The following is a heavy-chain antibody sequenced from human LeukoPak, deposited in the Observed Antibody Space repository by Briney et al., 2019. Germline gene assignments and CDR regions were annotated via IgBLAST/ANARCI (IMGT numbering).Heavy chain of an antibody. Sequence: SVKVSCKASGGTFSSYAISWVRQAPGQGREWMGGIIPMFGTANYAQKFQGRVTITADESTSTAYMELSSLRSEDTAVYYCARGNYGSGSYYDYYCYGMDVWGQGTTVTVSS. D-gene: IGHD3-10*01. J-gene: IGHJ6*02. CDR1: GGTFSSYA. CDR3: ARGNYGSGSYYDYYCYGMDV. V-gene: IGHV1-69*13. CDR2: IIPMFGTA.